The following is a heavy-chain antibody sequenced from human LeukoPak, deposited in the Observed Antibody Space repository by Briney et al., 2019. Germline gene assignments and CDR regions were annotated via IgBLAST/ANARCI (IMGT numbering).Heavy chain of an antibody. CDR1: GFGFSLYS. D-gene: IGHD2-8*02. Sequence: GGSLRLSCAASGFGFSLYSMSWVRQAPGKGLEWVANIKQDGSEKYYVDSVKGRFTISRDNAKNSLYLQTNSLRAEDTAVYYCATVLYYYYMDVWGKGTTVTVSS. V-gene: IGHV3-7*01. CDR3: ATVLYYYYMDV. J-gene: IGHJ6*03. CDR2: IKQDGSEK.